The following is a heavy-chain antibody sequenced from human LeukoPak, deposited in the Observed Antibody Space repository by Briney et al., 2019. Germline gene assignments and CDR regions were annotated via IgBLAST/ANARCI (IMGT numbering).Heavy chain of an antibody. Sequence: SVKVSYKASGGTFSSYAISWVRQAPGQGLEWMVGIIPIFGTANYAQKFQGRVTITADEYTSTAYMELSSLRSEDTAVYYCARIFCSSTSCYGFFSGMDVWGQGTLVTVSS. V-gene: IGHV1-69*01. D-gene: IGHD2-2*01. J-gene: IGHJ4*02. CDR2: IIPIFGTA. CDR3: ARIFCSSTSCYGFFSGMDV. CDR1: GGTFSSYA.